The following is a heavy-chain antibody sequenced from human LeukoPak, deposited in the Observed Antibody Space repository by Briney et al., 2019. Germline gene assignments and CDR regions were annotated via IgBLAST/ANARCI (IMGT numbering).Heavy chain of an antibody. CDR2: ISSSSSYI. J-gene: IGHJ5*02. V-gene: IGHV3-21*01. CDR1: GFTFSTYS. D-gene: IGHD6-13*01. CDR3: AREPRQIAAAKINWFDP. Sequence: GGSLRLSCAASGFTFSTYSMNWVRQAPGKGLEWVSSISSSSSYIYYADSVKGRFTISRDNAKNSLYLQMNSLRAEDTAVYYCAREPRQIAAAKINWFDPWGQGTLVTVSS.